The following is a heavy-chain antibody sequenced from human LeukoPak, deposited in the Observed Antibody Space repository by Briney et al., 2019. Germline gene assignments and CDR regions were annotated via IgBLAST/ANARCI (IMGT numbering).Heavy chain of an antibody. J-gene: IGHJ5*02. Sequence: GGSLRLSCAASGLTVSSNYMSWVRQAPGKGLEWVSVIYSGGSTYYADSVTGGFTISRDKSKNTLYLQMNSLRVEDTAVYYCARRAGGLARNNWFDPWGQGTLVTVSS. CDR3: ARRAGGLARNNWFDP. D-gene: IGHD3-16*01. V-gene: IGHV3-66*01. CDR2: IYSGGST. CDR1: GLTVSSNY.